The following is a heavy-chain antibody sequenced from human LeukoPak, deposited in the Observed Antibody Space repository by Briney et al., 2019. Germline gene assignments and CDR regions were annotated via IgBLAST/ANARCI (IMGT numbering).Heavy chain of an antibody. CDR1: GFSFSSYG. D-gene: IGHD3-9*01. J-gene: IGHJ4*02. CDR2: ISGLSGRT. CDR3: AKMYYDILTGPKFDY. Sequence: GGTLRLSCATSGFSFSSYGMSWVRQAPGKGLEWVSSISGLSGRTYYADSVKGRVTISRDNSKNALSLQMNSLRAEDTAVYYCAKMYYDILTGPKFDYWGQGTLVTVSS. V-gene: IGHV3-23*01.